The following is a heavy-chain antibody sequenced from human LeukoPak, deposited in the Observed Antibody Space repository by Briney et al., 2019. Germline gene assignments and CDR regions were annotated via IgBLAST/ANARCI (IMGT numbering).Heavy chain of an antibody. J-gene: IGHJ3*02. CDR3: AKDLGCSSTSCYRFGAFDI. CDR1: GFTFSSYG. V-gene: IGHV3-30*02. Sequence: PGGSLGLSCAASGFTFSSYGMHWVRQAPGKGLEWVAFIRYDGSNKYYADSVKGRFTISRDNSKNTLYLQMNSLRAEDTAVYYCAKDLGCSSTSCYRFGAFDIWGQGTMVTVSS. D-gene: IGHD2-2*01. CDR2: IRYDGSNK.